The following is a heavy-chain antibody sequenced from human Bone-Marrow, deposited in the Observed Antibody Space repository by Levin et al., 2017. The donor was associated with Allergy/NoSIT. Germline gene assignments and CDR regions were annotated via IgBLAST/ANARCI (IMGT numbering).Heavy chain of an antibody. D-gene: IGHD6-6*01. J-gene: IGHJ4*02. CDR1: GFGFSGHA. CDR3: ARKPFSTSSPRGVRFDF. CDR2: INGGGDST. Sequence: ASVKVSCAASGFGFSGHALSWVRQAPGQGLEWVAGINGGGDSTYYADSVKGRFTISRDNFRDTLYLQMNSVRAEDTAMYYCARKPFSTSSPRGVRFDFWGQGTLVTVSS. V-gene: IGHV3-23*01.